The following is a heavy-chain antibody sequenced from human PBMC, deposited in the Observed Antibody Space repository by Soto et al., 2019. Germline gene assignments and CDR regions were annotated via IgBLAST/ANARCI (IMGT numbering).Heavy chain of an antibody. Sequence: GGSLRLSCAASGFTFSSYGMHWVRQAPGKGLEWVAVISYDGSNKYYADSVKGRFTNSRDNSKNTLYLQMNSLRAEDTAVYYCAKDVSSRWELHYGDDAFDIWGQGTMVTVSS. CDR3: AKDVSSRWELHYGDDAFDI. CDR1: GFTFSSYG. V-gene: IGHV3-30*18. J-gene: IGHJ3*02. CDR2: ISYDGSNK. D-gene: IGHD1-26*01.